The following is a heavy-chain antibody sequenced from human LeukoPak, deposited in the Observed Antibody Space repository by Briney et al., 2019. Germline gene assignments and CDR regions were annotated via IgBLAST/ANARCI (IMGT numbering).Heavy chain of an antibody. V-gene: IGHV3-20*04. Sequence: GGSLRLSCAASGFTFDDYGMSWVRQAPGKGLEWVSGINWNGGSTGYADSVKGRSTISRDNAKNSLYLQMNSLRAEDTALYYCARDYFPWVEMATINLFDYWGQGTLVTVSS. CDR3: ARDYFPWVEMATINLFDY. CDR1: GFTFDDYG. D-gene: IGHD5-24*01. CDR2: INWNGGST. J-gene: IGHJ4*02.